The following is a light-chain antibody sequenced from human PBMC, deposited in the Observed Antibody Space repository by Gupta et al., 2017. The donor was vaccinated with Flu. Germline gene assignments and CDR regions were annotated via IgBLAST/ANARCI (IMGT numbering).Light chain of an antibody. CDR2: LAS. CDR1: QSISSW. Sequence: GDRVTITCRASQSISSWLAWYQQKPGTAPKLLIYLASDLESGVPSRFSDSGSGTEITLTISSLQPDDFATYYCQEYNSYSRTFGQGTKLEIK. J-gene: IGKJ2*01. V-gene: IGKV1-5*03. CDR3: QEYNSYSRT.